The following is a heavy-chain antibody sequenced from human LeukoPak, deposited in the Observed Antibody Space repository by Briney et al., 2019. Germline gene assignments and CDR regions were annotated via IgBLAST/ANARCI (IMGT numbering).Heavy chain of an antibody. CDR1: GFTFSSYA. CDR3: ARDREITIFGVVLNWFDP. V-gene: IGHV3-30-3*01. D-gene: IGHD3-3*01. CDR2: ISYDGSNK. J-gene: IGHJ5*02. Sequence: GGSLRLSCAASGFTFSSYAMHWVRQAPGKGLEWVAVISYDGSNKYYADSVKGRFTISRDNSKNTLYLQMNSLRAEDTAVYYCARDREITIFGVVLNWFDPWGQGTLVTVSS.